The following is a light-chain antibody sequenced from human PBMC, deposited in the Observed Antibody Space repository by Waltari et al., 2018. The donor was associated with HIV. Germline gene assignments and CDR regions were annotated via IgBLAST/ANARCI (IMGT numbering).Light chain of an antibody. CDR3: NARDSTRQGVV. CDR1: SLRMSY. CDR2: GEN. Sequence: SSELTHDPAVSVALGQPVRITCRGDSLRMSYASWYHQKPGQATVVILYGENDRPSGSQDRFSGSKSGDRACLTITGTQAEDEADYYCNARDSTRQGVVFGGGTRLTGL. J-gene: IGLJ3*02. V-gene: IGLV3-19*01.